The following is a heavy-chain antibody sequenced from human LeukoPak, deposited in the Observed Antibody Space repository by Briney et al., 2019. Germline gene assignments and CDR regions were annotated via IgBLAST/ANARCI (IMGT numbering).Heavy chain of an antibody. Sequence: GGSLRLSCAASGFSFSSYGMHWVRQAPGKGLEWVSVIYSGGSTYYADSVKGRFTISRDNSKNSVYLQMNSLRGEDTAVYYCAQGMGAFDVWGQGTMVTVSS. CDR3: AQGMGAFDV. CDR2: IYSGGST. J-gene: IGHJ3*01. D-gene: IGHD6-13*01. V-gene: IGHV3-NL1*01. CDR1: GFSFSSYG.